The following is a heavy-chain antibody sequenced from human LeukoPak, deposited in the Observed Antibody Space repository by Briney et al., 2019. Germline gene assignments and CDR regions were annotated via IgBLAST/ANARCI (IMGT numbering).Heavy chain of an antibody. D-gene: IGHD6-13*01. CDR1: GFTFDDYA. V-gene: IGHV3-9*01. CDR3: AKDSSSSWYGGGFAY. CDR2: ISWNSGSI. Sequence: GGSLRLSCAASGFTFDDYAMHWVRQAPGKGLEWVSGISWNSGSIVYADSVKGRFTISRDNAKNSLYLQMNSLRAEDTALYYCAKDSSSSWYGGGFAYWGQGTLVTVSS. J-gene: IGHJ4*02.